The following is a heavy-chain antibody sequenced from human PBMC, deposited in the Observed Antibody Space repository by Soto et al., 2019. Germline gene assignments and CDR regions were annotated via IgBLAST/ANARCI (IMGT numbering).Heavy chain of an antibody. J-gene: IGHJ4*02. CDR2: LTDSGDST. D-gene: IGHD6-13*01. Sequence: GGSLRLSCAASGFSFSAYAMAWVRQAPGKGLDWVSSLTDSGDSTYYSDAVKGRFTISRDNSKNTVFLHLNSLRAEDTAVYYCAKDAAGRVAARFERWGQGSLVTSPQ. CDR3: AKDAAGRVAARFER. V-gene: IGHV3-23*01. CDR1: GFSFSAYA.